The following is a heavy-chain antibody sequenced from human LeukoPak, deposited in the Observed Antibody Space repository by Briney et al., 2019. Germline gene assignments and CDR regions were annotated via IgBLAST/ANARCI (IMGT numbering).Heavy chain of an antibody. CDR1: GGTFSSYA. J-gene: IGHJ5*02. V-gene: IGHV1-69*04. D-gene: IGHD2-21*02. CDR2: IIPILGIV. CDR3: ARDIVVVTATINWFDP. Sequence: ASVKVSCKASGGTFSSYAISWVRQAPGQGLEWMGRIIPILGIVNYAQKFQGRVTITADKSTSTAYMELSSLRSEDTAVYYCARDIVVVTATINWFDPWGQGTLVTVSS.